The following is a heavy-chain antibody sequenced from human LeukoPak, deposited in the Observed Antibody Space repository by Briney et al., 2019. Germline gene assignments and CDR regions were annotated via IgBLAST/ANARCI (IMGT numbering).Heavy chain of an antibody. Sequence: PGGSLRLSCAASGFTFSIYGMSWVRQAPGRGLEWVSAMSGSGGSTYYADSVKGRFTISRDNSKNTLYLQMNSLRAEDTAVYYCARETTVTPGYNWFDPWGQGTLVTVSS. V-gene: IGHV3-23*01. CDR3: ARETTVTPGYNWFDP. D-gene: IGHD4-17*01. J-gene: IGHJ5*02. CDR1: GFTFSIYG. CDR2: MSGSGGST.